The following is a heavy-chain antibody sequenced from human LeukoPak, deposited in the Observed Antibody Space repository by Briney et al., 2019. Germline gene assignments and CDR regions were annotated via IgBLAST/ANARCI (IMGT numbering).Heavy chain of an antibody. V-gene: IGHV4-59*08. CDR2: IYYSGST. CDR1: GGSISSYY. CDR3: ARQGYSGYGMDV. D-gene: IGHD1-26*01. Sequence: KSSETLSLTCTVSGGSISSYYWSWIRQPPGKGLEWIGYIYYSGSTNYNPSLKSRVTISVDTSKNQFSLKLSSVTAADTAVYYCARQGYSGYGMDVWGQGTTVTVSS. J-gene: IGHJ6*02.